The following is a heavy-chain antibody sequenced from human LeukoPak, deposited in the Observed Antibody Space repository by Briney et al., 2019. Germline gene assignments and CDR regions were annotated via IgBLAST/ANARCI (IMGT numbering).Heavy chain of an antibody. CDR1: GFTFSSYS. CDR2: ISSSSSTI. D-gene: IGHD5-24*01. V-gene: IGHV3-48*01. J-gene: IGHJ4*02. CDR3: ARGGHNYVPY. Sequence: PGGSLRLSCAASGFTFSSYSMNWVRQAPGKGLEWVSYISSSSSTIYYADSVKGRFTISRDNAKNSLYLQMNSLRAEDTAVYYCARGGHNYVPYWGQGALVTVSS.